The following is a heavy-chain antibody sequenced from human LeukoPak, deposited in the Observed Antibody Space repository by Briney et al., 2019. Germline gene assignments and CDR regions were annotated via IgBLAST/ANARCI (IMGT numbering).Heavy chain of an antibody. Sequence: SETLSLTCTVSGGSVSRNSDYWGWIRQPPGKGLEWIGSIYYSGSTYYNPSLKSRVTISVDTSKNQFSLKLSSVTAADTAVYYCARDRGYGSSPRWYFDYWGQGTLVTVSS. J-gene: IGHJ4*02. V-gene: IGHV4-39*02. CDR1: GGSVSRNSDY. D-gene: IGHD6-6*01. CDR2: IYYSGST. CDR3: ARDRGYGSSPRWYFDY.